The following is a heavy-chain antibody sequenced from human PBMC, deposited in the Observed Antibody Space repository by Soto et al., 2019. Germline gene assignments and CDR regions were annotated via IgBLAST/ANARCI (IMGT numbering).Heavy chain of an antibody. J-gene: IGHJ5*02. V-gene: IGHV4-31*03. Sequence: PSETLSLTCTVSGGSISSVGYYWSWIRQHPGKGLEWIGYIYYSGTTYYNPSLKSRFTISVDTSRNQFYLKMSSVTAAATAVYYCARVAYRGYWFDLSAQRTPVTVSS. CDR3: ARVAYRGYWFDL. D-gene: IGHD4-4*01. CDR1: GGSISSVGYY. CDR2: IYYSGTT.